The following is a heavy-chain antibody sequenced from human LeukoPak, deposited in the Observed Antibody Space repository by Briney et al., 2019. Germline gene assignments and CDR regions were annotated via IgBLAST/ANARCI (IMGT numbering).Heavy chain of an antibody. V-gene: IGHV4-39*07. D-gene: IGHD5-12*01. CDR1: GGSISSSSYY. CDR3: ARDTVVVATLFAFDI. J-gene: IGHJ3*02. Sequence: PSETLSLTCTVSGGSISSSSYYWGWIRQPPGKGLEWIGSMYYTGNTYYNPSLKSRVTISVDTSKNQFSLKLSSVTAADTAVYYCARDTVVVATLFAFDIWGQGTMVTVSS. CDR2: MYYTGNT.